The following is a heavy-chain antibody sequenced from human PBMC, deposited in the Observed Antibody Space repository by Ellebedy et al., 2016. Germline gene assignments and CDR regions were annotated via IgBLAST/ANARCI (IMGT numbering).Heavy chain of an antibody. J-gene: IGHJ4*02. V-gene: IGHV2-5*01. Sequence: SGPTLVKPTQTLTLTCTFSGFSLDTSAVVVGWIRQPPGKALEWLSFIYGNDYNLYRPSLRSRLTITKDTSKNQVILTMNNMDPVDTGTYFCAHRSTNREVDYWGQGTLVTVSS. D-gene: IGHD1-14*01. CDR1: GFSLDTSAVV. CDR3: AHRSTNREVDY. CDR2: IYGNDYN.